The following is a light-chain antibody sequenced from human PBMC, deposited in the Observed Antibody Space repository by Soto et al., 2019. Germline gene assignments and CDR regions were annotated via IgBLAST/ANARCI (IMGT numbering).Light chain of an antibody. CDR3: SSYTSTNIPI. CDR2: DVS. CDR1: SSDVGGYAY. J-gene: IGLJ7*01. Sequence: QSVLTQPASVSGSPGQSITISCTGTSSDVGGYAYVSWYQHHPGKAPKLMIFDVSHRPSGVSDRFSGSKSGNTASLTISGLQAEDEADYYCSSYTSTNIPIFGGGTQLTVL. V-gene: IGLV2-14*03.